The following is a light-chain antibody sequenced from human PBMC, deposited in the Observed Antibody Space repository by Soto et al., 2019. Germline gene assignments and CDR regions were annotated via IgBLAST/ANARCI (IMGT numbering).Light chain of an antibody. CDR2: AAS. Sequence: EIVMTQSASTLSVSPGERAILSCRASQSISINLAWYQQKPGQAPRLLIYAASNRATGVPARFSGSWSGTEFTLTISSLKSEDFAVYYCQQYNNWITFGQGTRLEIK. CDR3: QQYNNWIT. CDR1: QSISIN. V-gene: IGKV3-15*01. J-gene: IGKJ5*01.